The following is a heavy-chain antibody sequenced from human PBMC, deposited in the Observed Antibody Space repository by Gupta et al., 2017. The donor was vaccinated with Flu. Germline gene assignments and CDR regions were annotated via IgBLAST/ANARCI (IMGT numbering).Heavy chain of an antibody. V-gene: IGHV4-4*09. Sequence: TFSGGSLSGYYWSWIRQPPGKGLEYIGYSYASGTTTYNPSLESRVAISLDTSRNQFSLRLSSVTAADTAVYYCTRLQFGLYYVMDVWVQGAMVTVS. CDR2: SYASGTT. CDR1: GGSLSGYY. CDR3: TRLQFGLYYVMDV. J-gene: IGHJ6*02. D-gene: IGHD3-16*01.